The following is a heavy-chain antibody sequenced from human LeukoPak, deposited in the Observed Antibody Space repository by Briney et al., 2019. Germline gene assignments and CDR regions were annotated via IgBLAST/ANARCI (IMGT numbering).Heavy chain of an antibody. D-gene: IGHD2-2*01. CDR2: IYHSGST. V-gene: IGHV4-38-2*02. CDR1: GYSISSGYY. CDR3: ARTSKYCSSTSCYAFNWFDP. Sequence: PSETLSLTCTVSGYSISSGYYWGWSRQPPGKGLEWIGSIYHSGSTYYNPSRNRRVTIPVNTYKNQFSLKLSFVTAADTAVYYCARTSKYCSSTSCYAFNWFDPWGQGTLVTVSS. J-gene: IGHJ5*02.